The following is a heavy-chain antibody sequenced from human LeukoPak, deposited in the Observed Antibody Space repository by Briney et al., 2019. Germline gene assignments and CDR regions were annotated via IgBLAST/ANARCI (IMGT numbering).Heavy chain of an antibody. CDR3: ARYYYDSSGYYPYFDY. CDR2: IYYRGST. D-gene: IGHD3-22*01. CDR1: GGSISSYY. Sequence: ESGPGLVKPSETLSLTCTVSGGSISSYYWSWIRQPPGKGLEWIGYIYYRGSTNYNPSLKSRVTISVDTSKNQFSLKLSSVTAADTAVYYCARYYYDSSGYYPYFDYWGQGTLVTVSS. V-gene: IGHV4-59*01. J-gene: IGHJ4*02.